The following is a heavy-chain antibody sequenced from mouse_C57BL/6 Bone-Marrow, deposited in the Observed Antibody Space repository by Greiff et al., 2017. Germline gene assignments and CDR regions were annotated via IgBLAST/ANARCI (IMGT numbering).Heavy chain of an antibody. CDR3: ARKGVRGYFDV. Sequence: VQLQQPGAELVKPGASVKLSCKASGYTFTSYWMPWVKQRPGQGLEWIGMIHPNSGSTNYNEKLKSKATLTVDKSSSTAYMQLSSLTSEDSAVYYCARKGVRGYFDVWGTGTTVTVSS. D-gene: IGHD2-2*01. CDR2: IHPNSGST. V-gene: IGHV1-64*01. CDR1: GYTFTSYW. J-gene: IGHJ1*03.